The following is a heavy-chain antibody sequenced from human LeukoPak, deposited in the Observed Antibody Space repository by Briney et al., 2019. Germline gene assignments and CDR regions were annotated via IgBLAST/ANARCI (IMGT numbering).Heavy chain of an antibody. D-gene: IGHD6-6*01. V-gene: IGHV3-21*01. J-gene: IGHJ4*02. Sequence: GGSVRLSCAASGCTFSCYSMNWVRQAPGKGLEWVSSISSCSSYIYYADSVKGRFTISRDNAKNSLYLQMNSLRVEDTAVYYCARDRDSSSSTSYYFDYWGQGTLVTVSS. CDR2: ISSCSSYI. CDR1: GCTFSCYS. CDR3: ARDRDSSSSTSYYFDY.